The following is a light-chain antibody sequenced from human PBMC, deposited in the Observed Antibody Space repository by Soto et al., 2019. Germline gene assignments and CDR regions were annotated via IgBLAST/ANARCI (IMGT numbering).Light chain of an antibody. CDR3: QQYNNWPET. Sequence: EIVLTQSPATLAVSPCERATLSCRASQSVSSNLAWYQQKPGQAPRLLIYGASTRATDVPARFSGSGSGTEFTLTISSLQSEDFAVYYCQQYNNWPETFGQGTKVDNK. CDR2: GAS. J-gene: IGKJ1*01. V-gene: IGKV3-15*01. CDR1: QSVSSN.